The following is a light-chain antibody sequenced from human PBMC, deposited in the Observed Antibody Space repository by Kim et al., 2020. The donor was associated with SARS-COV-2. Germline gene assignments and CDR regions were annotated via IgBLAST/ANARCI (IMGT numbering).Light chain of an antibody. Sequence: ASVGDRVTITCRASQSISSWLAWYQQKPGKAPKLLIYKASSLESGVPSRFSGSGSGTEFTLTISSLQPDDFATYYCQQYNSYSITFGQGTRLEIK. CDR3: QQYNSYSIT. CDR2: KAS. V-gene: IGKV1-5*03. CDR1: QSISSW. J-gene: IGKJ5*01.